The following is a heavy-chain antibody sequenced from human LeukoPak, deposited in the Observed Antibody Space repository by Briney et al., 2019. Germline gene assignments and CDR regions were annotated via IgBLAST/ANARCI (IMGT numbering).Heavy chain of an antibody. D-gene: IGHD3-3*01. J-gene: IGHJ4*02. CDR1: GSSVSSGYY. CDR3: ARVVPGVAIWASPDYLDF. V-gene: IGHV4-38-2*01. Sequence: SETLSLTCAVSGSSVSSGYYWCWIRQPPGKGLEWIATIYHSGNNYYNPSLKSQVTISVDTSKNHFSLNLSSLTAADTAVYYCARVVPGVAIWASPDYLDFWGQGTLVTVSS. CDR2: IYHSGNN.